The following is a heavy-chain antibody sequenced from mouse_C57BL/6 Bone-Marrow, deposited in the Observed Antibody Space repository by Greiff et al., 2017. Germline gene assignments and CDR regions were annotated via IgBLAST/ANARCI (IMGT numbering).Heavy chain of an antibody. V-gene: IGHV5-12*01. CDR2: ISNGGGST. J-gene: IGHJ3*01. D-gene: IGHD2-3*01. CDR3: ARQGDGYPFAY. Sequence: EVMLVESGGGLVQPGGSLKLSCAASGFTFSDYYMYLVRQTPEKRLEWVAYISNGGGSTYYPDTVKGRFTISRDNDKNTLYLQMSRLKSEDTAMYYCARQGDGYPFAYWGQGTLVTVSA. CDR1: GFTFSDYY.